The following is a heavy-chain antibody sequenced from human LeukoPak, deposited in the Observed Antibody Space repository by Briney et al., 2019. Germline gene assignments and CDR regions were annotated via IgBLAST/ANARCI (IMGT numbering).Heavy chain of an antibody. CDR3: ARDFVDILTGSQPAALLYYYYMDV. V-gene: IGHV1-2*02. D-gene: IGHD3-9*01. J-gene: IGHJ6*03. Sequence: GASVKVSCKASGYTFTGYYMHWVRQAPGQGLEWMGWINPNSGGTNYAQKLQGRVTMTRDTSISTAYMELSRLRSDDTAVYYCARDFVDILTGSQPAALLYYYYMDVWGKGTTVTISS. CDR2: INPNSGGT. CDR1: GYTFTGYY.